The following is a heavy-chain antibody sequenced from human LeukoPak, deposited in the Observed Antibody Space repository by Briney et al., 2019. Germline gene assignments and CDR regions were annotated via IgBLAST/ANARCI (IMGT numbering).Heavy chain of an antibody. Sequence: GGSLRLSCEASGFTLSNHWMTWVRQVPGRGPEWVANVNRDGSETYYLDSVKGRFTISKDNAKNSLYLQMNSLRAEDTAVYYCARVATGYDFWSGYPPVYYYGMDVWGQGTTVTVSS. CDR3: ARVATGYDFWSGYPPVYYYGMDV. CDR2: VNRDGSET. CDR1: GFTLSNHW. J-gene: IGHJ6*02. V-gene: IGHV3-7*03. D-gene: IGHD3-3*01.